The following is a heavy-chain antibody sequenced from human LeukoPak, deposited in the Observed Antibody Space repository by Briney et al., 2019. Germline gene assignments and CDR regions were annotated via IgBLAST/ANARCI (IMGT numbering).Heavy chain of an antibody. CDR3: VRIYCTSTSCYGDSYYGMDV. CDR2: ISYSGST. V-gene: IGHV4-39*01. Sequence: PSETLSLTCTVSGDSISSRRHSWGWIRQPPGKGLEWIGSISYSGSTYYNPSLKTRVTMSVDTSENQFSLKLSSVTAADSTVYYCVRIYCTSTSCYGDSYYGMDVWGQGTTITVSS. CDR1: GDSISSRRHS. D-gene: IGHD2-2*01. J-gene: IGHJ6*02.